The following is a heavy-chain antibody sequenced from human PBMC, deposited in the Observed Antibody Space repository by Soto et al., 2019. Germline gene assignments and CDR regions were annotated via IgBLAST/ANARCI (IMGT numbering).Heavy chain of an antibody. V-gene: IGHV1-69*06. CDR2: IIPIFGTS. Sequence: SVNVSCKASGGTFSSYAISWVRQAPGQGLEWMGGIIPIFGTSNYAQKFQGRVTITADKSTSTAYMELSSLRSEDTAVYYCARDFLGDLGYWGKGNLVTVSA. CDR1: GGTFSSYA. J-gene: IGHJ4*02. CDR3: ARDFLGDLGY. D-gene: IGHD2-21*01.